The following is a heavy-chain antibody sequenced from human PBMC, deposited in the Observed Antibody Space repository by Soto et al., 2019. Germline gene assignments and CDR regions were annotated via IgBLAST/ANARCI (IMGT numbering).Heavy chain of an antibody. J-gene: IGHJ4*02. CDR2: MSRSSRYI. V-gene: IGHV3-21*01. Sequence: GGSLRLSCAASGFTFNSYSMNWVRQAPGKGLEWVSSMSRSSRYIYYADSVKGRFTISRDNARNSVYLQMNSLRAEDTAVYYCARDGGVAATLANYFDYWGQGTQGTV. CDR3: ARDGGVAATLANYFDY. D-gene: IGHD2-15*01. CDR1: GFTFNSYS.